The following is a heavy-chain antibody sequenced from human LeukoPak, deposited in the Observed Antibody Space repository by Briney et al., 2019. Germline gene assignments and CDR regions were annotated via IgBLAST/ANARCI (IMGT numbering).Heavy chain of an antibody. J-gene: IGHJ5*02. CDR2: INPNSGGT. D-gene: IGHD1/OR15-1a*01. CDR1: GYTFTGYY. V-gene: IGHV1-2*02. Sequence: ASVKVSCKASGYTFTGYYMHWVRQAPGQGLEWMGWINPNSGGTNYAQKFQGRVTMTRDTSISSAYMDLNRLTSDDTAVYYCARGTIPVLGTSSFDPWGQGTLVTVSS. CDR3: ARGTIPVLGTSSFDP.